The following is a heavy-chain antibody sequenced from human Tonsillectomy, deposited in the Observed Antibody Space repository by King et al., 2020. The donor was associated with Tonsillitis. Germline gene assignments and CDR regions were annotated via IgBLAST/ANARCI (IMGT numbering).Heavy chain of an antibody. Sequence: VQLQESGSGLVKPSETLSLTCIVSGGSISSYYWTWIRQPPGKGLEWIGDIYYSGSTNYNPSLKSRVTISVDTSKNQFSLNLSSVTAADTAVYYCARVRLERREYAFDIWGQGTMVTVSS. CDR2: IYYSGST. CDR1: GGSISSYY. V-gene: IGHV4-59*01. D-gene: IGHD1-1*01. CDR3: ARVRLERREYAFDI. J-gene: IGHJ3*02.